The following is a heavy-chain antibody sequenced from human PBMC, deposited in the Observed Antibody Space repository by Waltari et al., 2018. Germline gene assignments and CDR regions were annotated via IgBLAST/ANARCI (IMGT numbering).Heavy chain of an antibody. V-gene: IGHV3-23*01. J-gene: IGHJ1*01. CDR1: GFTFSSYA. D-gene: IGHD5-12*01. CDR3: ANQKGGYAPRLAEYFQH. CDR2: ISGSGGST. Sequence: EVQLLESGGGLVQPGGSLRLSCAASGFTFSSYAMSWVRQAPGKGLEWVSAISGSGGSTYYADSVKGRFTISRDNSKNTLYLQMNSLRAEDTAVYYCANQKGGYAPRLAEYFQHWGQGTLVTVSS.